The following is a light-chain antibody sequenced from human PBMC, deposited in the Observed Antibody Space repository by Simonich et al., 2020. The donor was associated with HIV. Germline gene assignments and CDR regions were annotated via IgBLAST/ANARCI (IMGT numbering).Light chain of an antibody. CDR2: VGTGGLVG. CDR3: GADHGSGSNFVWV. J-gene: IGLJ3*02. Sequence: QPVLTQPPSASASLGASVTLTCTLSSGYSDYKVDWYQQRPGKGPRFVMRVGTGGLVGSKGDGTPDRRSGLGSGLNRYLTIKNIQEEDESDYHCGADHGSGSNFVWVFGGGTKLTVL. V-gene: IGLV9-49*01. CDR1: SGYSDYK.